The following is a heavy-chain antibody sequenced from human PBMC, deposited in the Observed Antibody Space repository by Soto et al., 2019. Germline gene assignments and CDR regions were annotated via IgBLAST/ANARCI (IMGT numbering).Heavy chain of an antibody. Sequence: EVQLVESGGGLVQPGGSLRLSCVASGFTFSSDWMHWVRQGAGKGLVWVSRINMDGSVTNYADSVKGRFTISRDNAKNTVYLQMNSLRVEDTAVYYCARGPRGVYGNAYWGKGALVTVSS. V-gene: IGHV3-74*01. J-gene: IGHJ4*02. CDR1: GFTFSSDW. CDR3: ARGPRGVYGNAY. CDR2: INMDGSVT. D-gene: IGHD2-8*02.